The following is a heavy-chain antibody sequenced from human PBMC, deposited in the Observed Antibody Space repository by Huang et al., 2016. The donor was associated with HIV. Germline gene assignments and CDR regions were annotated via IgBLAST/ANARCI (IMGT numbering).Heavy chain of an antibody. Sequence: QVHLQQWGAGLLKSAETLSLTCAVYGGSLSGYYWSWLRQTPGKGLEWIVEINHLVSPNDNPSLKSRVSISMDGSKKQFSLKLRSISDADTAVYFCTRDATKNPRGWFDPWGQGTLVTVSS. J-gene: IGHJ5*02. CDR1: GGSLSGYY. CDR3: TRDATKNPRGWFDP. CDR2: INHLVSP. D-gene: IGHD3-10*01. V-gene: IGHV4-34*02.